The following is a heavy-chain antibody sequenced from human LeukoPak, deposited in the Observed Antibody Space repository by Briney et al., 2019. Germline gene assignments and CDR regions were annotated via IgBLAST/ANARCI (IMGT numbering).Heavy chain of an antibody. CDR2: IIPKYSAS. V-gene: IGHV1-69*01. Sequence: SVKVSCKASGGSVTDYPINWVRQAPGQGLEWLGGIIPKYSASNYAQAFQGRVTVTADESTNTVYMEMSGLRPDDTAVYYCVRPDRILGVRAAFDVWGQGTVVGVSS. D-gene: IGHD3-3*02. J-gene: IGHJ3*01. CDR3: VRPDRILGVRAAFDV. CDR1: GGSVTDYP.